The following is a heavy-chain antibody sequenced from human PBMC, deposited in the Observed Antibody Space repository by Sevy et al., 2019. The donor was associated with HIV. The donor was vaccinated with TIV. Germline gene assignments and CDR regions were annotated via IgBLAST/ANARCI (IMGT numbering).Heavy chain of an antibody. CDR2: IYYSGST. J-gene: IGHJ4*02. D-gene: IGHD6-13*01. CDR1: GGSISSGGYY. Sequence: SETLSLTCTVSGGSISSGGYYWSWIRQHPGKGLEWIGYIYYSGSTYYNPSLKSRVTISVDTSKNQFSLKLSSVTAADTAVYYCARWTAAGTEIVYWGQGTLVTVSS. V-gene: IGHV4-31*03. CDR3: ARWTAAGTEIVY.